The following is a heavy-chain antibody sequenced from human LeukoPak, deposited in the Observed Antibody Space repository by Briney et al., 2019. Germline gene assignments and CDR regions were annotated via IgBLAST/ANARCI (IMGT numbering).Heavy chain of an antibody. CDR1: GFTFSSYS. CDR3: AKDLTVTTRGTYAFDI. CDR2: ISSSSSYI. Sequence: GGSLRLSCAASGFTFSSYSMNWVRQAPGKGLEWVSSISSSSSYIYYADSVKGRFTISRDNSKNTLYLQMNSLTAEDTAVYYCAKDLTVTTRGTYAFDIWGPGTMVTVSS. J-gene: IGHJ3*02. V-gene: IGHV3-21*04. D-gene: IGHD4-17*01.